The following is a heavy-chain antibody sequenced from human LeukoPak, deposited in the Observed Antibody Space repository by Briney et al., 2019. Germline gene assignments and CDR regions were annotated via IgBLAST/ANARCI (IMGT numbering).Heavy chain of an antibody. CDR1: GYTFTSYG. CDR2: ISAYNGNT. Sequence: GASVTVSCTASGYTFTSYGISWVRQAPGQGLEWMGWISAYNGNTNYAQKLQGRVTMTTDTSTSTAYMELRSLRSDDTAVYYCARDVSSSWYPSSGYWGQGTLVTVSS. J-gene: IGHJ4*02. CDR3: ARDVSSSWYPSSGY. D-gene: IGHD6-13*01. V-gene: IGHV1-18*01.